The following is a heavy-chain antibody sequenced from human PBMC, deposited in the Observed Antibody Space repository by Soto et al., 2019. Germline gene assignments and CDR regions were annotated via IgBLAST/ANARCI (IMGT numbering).Heavy chain of an antibody. CDR3: TTDLRDIVVVTAHDY. D-gene: IGHD2-21*02. Sequence: GGSLRLSCAASGFTFSNAWMSWVRQAPGKGLEWVGRIKSKTDGGTTDYAAPVKGRFTISRDDSKNTLYLQMNSLKTEDTAVYYCTTDLRDIVVVTAHDYWGQGTLVTVSS. CDR2: IKSKTDGGTT. J-gene: IGHJ4*02. CDR1: GFTFSNAW. V-gene: IGHV3-15*01.